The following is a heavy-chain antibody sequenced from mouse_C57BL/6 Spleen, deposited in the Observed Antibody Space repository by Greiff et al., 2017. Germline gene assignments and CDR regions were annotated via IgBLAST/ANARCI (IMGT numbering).Heavy chain of an antibody. J-gene: IGHJ4*01. CDR3: AISIYYGSSHYARDY. CDR2: INPGSGGT. Sequence: VQLQQSGAELVRPGTSVKVSCKASGYDITNYLIEWVKQRPGQGLEWIGVINPGSGGTKYNEKFKGKATLTADKSSNTAYMQLSSLTSDPSAVYFCAISIYYGSSHYARDYWGQGTSVTVSS. CDR1: GYDITNYL. D-gene: IGHD1-1*01. V-gene: IGHV1-54*01.